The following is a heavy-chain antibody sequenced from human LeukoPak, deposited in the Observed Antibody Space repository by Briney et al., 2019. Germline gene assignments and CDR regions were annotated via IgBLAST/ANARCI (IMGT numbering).Heavy chain of an antibody. V-gene: IGHV3-23*01. Sequence: GGSLRLSCAPSGFTFSSYAMSWVRQAPGKGLEWVSSVSTSGGRTYYADSVKGRFTISRDNSKNTLYLQMNSLRAGDTAVYYCARDGSTGWHYFEYWGQGTLVTVSS. CDR2: VSTSGGRT. CDR1: GFTFSSYA. CDR3: ARDGSTGWHYFEY. J-gene: IGHJ4*02. D-gene: IGHD6-19*01.